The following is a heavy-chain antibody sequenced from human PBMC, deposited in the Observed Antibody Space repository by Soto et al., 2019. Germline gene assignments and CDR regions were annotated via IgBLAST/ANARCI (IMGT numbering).Heavy chain of an antibody. CDR1: GGSLSNFG. J-gene: IGHJ6*02. CDR3: ARGDATKIVVTTYYAMDV. D-gene: IGHD3-22*01. Sequence: QVQLVQSGAEVKKPGSSVKVSCTASGGSLSNFGISWVRQAPGQGLEWMGAIIPVFGTPNYAQKFQDRVTINAAESTTTVYMEVRSLTSEDTAVYYCARGDATKIVVTTYYAMDVWGQGTTVTVSS. V-gene: IGHV1-69*12. CDR2: IIPVFGTP.